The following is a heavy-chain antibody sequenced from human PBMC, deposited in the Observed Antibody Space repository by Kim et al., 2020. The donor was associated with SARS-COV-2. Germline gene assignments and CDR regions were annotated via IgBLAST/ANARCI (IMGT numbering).Heavy chain of an antibody. J-gene: IGHJ6*02. Sequence: KGKTKNAQKFQGRVTSTTDTSTSTAYMELRSLTSDDTAVYYCARSSSVDVWGQGTTVTVSS. CDR2: KGKT. V-gene: IGHV1-18*01. CDR3: ARSSSVDV.